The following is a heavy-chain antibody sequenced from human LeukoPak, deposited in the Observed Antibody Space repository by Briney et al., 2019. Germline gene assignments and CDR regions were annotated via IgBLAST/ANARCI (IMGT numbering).Heavy chain of an antibody. J-gene: IGHJ4*02. D-gene: IGHD3-10*01. V-gene: IGHV3-73*01. CDR2: IRSKANSYAT. CDR3: TRLFSAAVRGVSY. CDR1: GFTFSGSA. Sequence: PGGSLRLSCAASGFTFSGSAMHWVRQASGKGLEWVGRIRSKANSYATAYAASVKGRFTISRDDSKNTAYLRMNSLKTEDTAVYYCTRLFSAAVRGVSYWGQGTLVTVSS.